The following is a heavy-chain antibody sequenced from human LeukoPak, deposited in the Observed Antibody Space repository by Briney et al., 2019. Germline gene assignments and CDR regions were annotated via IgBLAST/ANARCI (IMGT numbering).Heavy chain of an antibody. V-gene: IGHV3-66*02. Sequence: GGSLRLSCAASGFTFSDYYMSWIRQAPGKGLEWVSVIYSGGSTYYADSVKGRFTISRDNSKNTLYLQMNSLRAEDTAVYYCARVSPAWFDPWGQGTLVTVSS. CDR3: ARVSPAWFDP. J-gene: IGHJ5*02. CDR2: IYSGGST. CDR1: GFTFSDYY.